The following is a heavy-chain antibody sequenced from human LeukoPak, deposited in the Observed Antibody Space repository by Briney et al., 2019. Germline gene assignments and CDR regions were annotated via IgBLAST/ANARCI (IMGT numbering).Heavy chain of an antibody. CDR2: ISGSGSTI. D-gene: IGHD5-18*01. Sequence: GGSLRLSCAVSGFTFSNYEMNWVRQAPGKGLEWVSYISGSGSTIYYADSVKGRFTISRDNAKDSLYLQMNSLRAEDTAVYYCARVRSGYSHENYFDYWGQGTLVTVSS. CDR3: ARVRSGYSHENYFDY. CDR1: GFTFSNYE. J-gene: IGHJ4*02. V-gene: IGHV3-48*03.